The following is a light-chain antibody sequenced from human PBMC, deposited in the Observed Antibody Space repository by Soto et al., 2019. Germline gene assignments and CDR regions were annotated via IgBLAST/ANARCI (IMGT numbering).Light chain of an antibody. V-gene: IGLV3-21*04. Sequence: SYELTQAPSVSVAPGKTARITCGGNNIGSKSVFWYQQKPGQAPVVVIYYDSDRPSGIPERFSGSNSGNTATLTISRVEAGDEADYYCQVWDSSSDHPGVVFGGGTKLHRP. CDR3: QVWDSSSDHPGVV. CDR1: NIGSKS. CDR2: YDS. J-gene: IGLJ2*01.